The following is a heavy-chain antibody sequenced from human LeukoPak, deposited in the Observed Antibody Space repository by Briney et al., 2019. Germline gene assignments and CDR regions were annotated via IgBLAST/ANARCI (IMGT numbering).Heavy chain of an antibody. J-gene: IGHJ4*02. CDR3: ARRLVGTPDYFDY. D-gene: IGHD4-23*01. CDR2: ISGSGDTT. CDR1: GFTFSSYA. V-gene: IGHV3-23*01. Sequence: GGSLRLSCATSGFTFSSYAMIWVRQAPGKGLNWVSAISGSGDTTYYADSVKGRFTISRDNSKNTLYLQMNSLRAEDTAVYYCARRLVGTPDYFDYWGQGTLVTVSS.